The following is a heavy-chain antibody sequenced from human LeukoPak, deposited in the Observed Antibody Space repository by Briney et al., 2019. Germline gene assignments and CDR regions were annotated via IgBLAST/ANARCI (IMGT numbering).Heavy chain of an antibody. V-gene: IGHV1-2*02. CDR2: INPNSGGT. J-gene: IGHJ5*02. D-gene: IGHD3-3*01. Sequence: ASVKASCKASGYTFTGYYMHWVQQAPGQGLEWMGWINPNSGGTNYAQKFQGRVTMTRDTSISTAYMELSRLRSDDTAVYYCARVAHYDFWSGYYTWGQGTLVTVSS. CDR1: GYTFTGYY. CDR3: ARVAHYDFWSGYYT.